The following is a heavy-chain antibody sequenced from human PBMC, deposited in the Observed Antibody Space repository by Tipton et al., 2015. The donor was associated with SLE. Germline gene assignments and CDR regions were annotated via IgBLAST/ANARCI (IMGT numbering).Heavy chain of an antibody. CDR3: ARDSSVWSYCFDY. V-gene: IGHV3-30-3*01. CDR1: GFTFSSYA. J-gene: IGHJ4*02. Sequence: SLRLSCADSGFTFSSYAMHWVRQAPGKGLEWVAVISYDGSNKYYADSVKGRFTISRDNSKNTLYLQMNSLRAEDTAVYYCARDSSVWSYCFDYWGQGTLVTVSS. CDR2: ISYDGSNK. D-gene: IGHD6-19*01.